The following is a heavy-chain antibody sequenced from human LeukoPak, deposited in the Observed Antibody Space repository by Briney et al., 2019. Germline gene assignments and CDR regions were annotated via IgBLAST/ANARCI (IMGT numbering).Heavy chain of an antibody. J-gene: IGHJ3*02. D-gene: IGHD6-19*01. Sequence: SVKVSCTASGGTFSSYAISWVRQAPGQGLEWMGRIIPILGIANYAQKFQGRVTITADKSTSTAYMELSSLRSEDTAVYYCARDDKDSSGWYLGAFDIWGQGTMVTVSS. CDR1: GGTFSSYA. CDR3: ARDDKDSSGWYLGAFDI. CDR2: IIPILGIA. V-gene: IGHV1-69*04.